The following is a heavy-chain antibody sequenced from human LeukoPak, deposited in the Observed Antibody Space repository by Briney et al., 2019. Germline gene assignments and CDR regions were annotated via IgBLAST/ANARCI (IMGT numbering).Heavy chain of an antibody. V-gene: IGHV3-23*01. D-gene: IGHD5-18*01. J-gene: IGHJ4*02. CDR3: AKVSSDTAMVSFEYYFDY. Sequence: GGSLRLSCAASGFTFSSYGMSWVRQAPGKGLEWVSAISGSGGSTYYADSVKGRFAISRDNSKNTLYLQMNSLRAEDTAVYYCAKVSSDTAMVSFEYYFDYWGQGTLVTVSS. CDR2: ISGSGGST. CDR1: GFTFSSYG.